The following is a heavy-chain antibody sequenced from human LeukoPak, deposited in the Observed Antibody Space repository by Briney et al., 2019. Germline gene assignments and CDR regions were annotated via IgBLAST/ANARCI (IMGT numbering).Heavy chain of an antibody. CDR3: ARNGSGRTFDP. V-gene: IGHV1-69*04. CDR2: IIPILGIA. Sequence: SVKVSCQACGGTFISYAISWVRQAPCQGLAWMGRIIPILGIANYAQKFQGRVTITADKTTSTAYMELSSLRSEDTAVYYCARNGSGRTFDPWGQGTLVTVSS. D-gene: IGHD3-10*01. CDR1: GGTFISYA. J-gene: IGHJ5*02.